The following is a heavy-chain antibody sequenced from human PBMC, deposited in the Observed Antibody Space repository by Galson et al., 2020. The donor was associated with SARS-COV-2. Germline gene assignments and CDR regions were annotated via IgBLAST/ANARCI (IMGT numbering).Heavy chain of an antibody. Sequence: SQASETLSLTCAVYGGSFSDYYWSWIRQPPGRGLEWIGEVNHRGSTSYNPSLESRVRISLDASKNQFSLKLSSVTAADTAVYYCARHVRPGWLQTTGYYFDYWGQGTLVTVSS. D-gene: IGHD5-12*01. J-gene: IGHJ4*02. CDR1: GGSFSDYY. V-gene: IGHV4-34*01. CDR2: VNHRGST. CDR3: ARHVRPGWLQTTGYYFDY.